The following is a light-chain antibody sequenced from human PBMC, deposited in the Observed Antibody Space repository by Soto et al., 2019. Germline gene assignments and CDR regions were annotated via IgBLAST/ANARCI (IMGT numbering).Light chain of an antibody. J-gene: IGKJ3*01. V-gene: IGKV3D-15*01. CDR2: GAS. CDR1: ESIGSK. Sequence: EIVMTQSPAALSMSPGERATLFCRASESIGSKLAWYQQKPGQAPRLLIYGASTRATGIPARFSVSGSGTDFTLTITSLQSEDFAVYYCQQYHDWPLFGPGTKMDIK. CDR3: QQYHDWPL.